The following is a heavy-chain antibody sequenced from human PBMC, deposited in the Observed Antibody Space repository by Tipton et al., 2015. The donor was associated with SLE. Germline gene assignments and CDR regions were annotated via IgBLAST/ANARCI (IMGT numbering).Heavy chain of an antibody. J-gene: IGHJ4*02. Sequence: SLRLSCAASGFTFSFYSMNWVRQAPGKGLEWISNIRTGGTVTFYADSVKGRFTISRDDAKKSVYLQMSGLRADDTALYYCASEYGDYGFAYWGQGTLVTVSS. V-gene: IGHV3-48*04. D-gene: IGHD4-17*01. CDR2: IRTGGTVT. CDR3: ASEYGDYGFAY. CDR1: GFTFSFYS.